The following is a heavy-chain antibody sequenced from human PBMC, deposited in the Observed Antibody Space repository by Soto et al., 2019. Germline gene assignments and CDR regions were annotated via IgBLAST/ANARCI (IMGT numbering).Heavy chain of an antibody. CDR2: MNPNSGNT. CDR1: GYTFTSYD. V-gene: IGHV1-8*01. J-gene: IGHJ6*03. CDR3: ARVSSGTYRHYYYYMDV. D-gene: IGHD6-6*01. Sequence: GASVKVSCKASGYTFTSYDINWVRQATGQGLEWMGWMNPNSGNTGYAQKFQGRVTMTRNTAISTAYMELSSLRSEDTAVYYCARVSSGTYRHYYYYMDVWGKGTTVTVSS.